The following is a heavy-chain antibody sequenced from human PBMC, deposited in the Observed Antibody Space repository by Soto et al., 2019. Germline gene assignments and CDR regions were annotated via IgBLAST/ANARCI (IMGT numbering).Heavy chain of an antibody. J-gene: IGHJ4*02. CDR3: ARTGYSSGWYYFDY. CDR2: IYHSGST. D-gene: IGHD6-19*01. CDR1: GGSISSGGYS. Sequence: PSETLSVTCAVSGGSISSGGYSWSLILQPPGKGLEWIGYIYHSGSTYYNPSLKSRVTISVDRSKNQFSLKLSSVTAADTAVYYCARTGYSSGWYYFDYWGQGTLVTVSS. V-gene: IGHV4-30-2*01.